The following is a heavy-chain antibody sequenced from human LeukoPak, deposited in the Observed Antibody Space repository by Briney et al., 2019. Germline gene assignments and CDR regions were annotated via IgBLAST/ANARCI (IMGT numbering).Heavy chain of an antibody. D-gene: IGHD1-26*01. V-gene: IGHV3-23*01. CDR3: AKDEPEWELLFLFDY. J-gene: IGHJ4*02. Sequence: GSLRLSCAASGFTFSSYAMSWVRQAPGKGLEWVSAISGSGGSTYYADSVKGRFTISRDNSKSTLYLQMNSLRAEDTAVYYCAKDEPEWELLFLFDYWGQGTLVTVSS. CDR2: ISGSGGST. CDR1: GFTFSSYA.